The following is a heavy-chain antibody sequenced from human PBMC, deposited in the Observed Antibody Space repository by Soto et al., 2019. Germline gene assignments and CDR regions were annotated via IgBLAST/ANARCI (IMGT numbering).Heavy chain of an antibody. CDR2: IYYSGST. J-gene: IGHJ6*02. V-gene: IGHV4-30-4*01. D-gene: IGHD6-6*01. CDR1: GGSISSGDYY. Sequence: SETLSLTCTVSGGSISSGDYYWSWIRQPPGKGLEWIGYIYYSGSTYYNPSLKSRVTISVDTSKNQFSLKLSSVTAADTAVYYCARDWRYSSSPEYYYYGMDVWGQGTTVTVSS. CDR3: ARDWRYSSSPEYYYYGMDV.